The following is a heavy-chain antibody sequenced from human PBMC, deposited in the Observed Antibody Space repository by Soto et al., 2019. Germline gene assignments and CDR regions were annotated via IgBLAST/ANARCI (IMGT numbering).Heavy chain of an antibody. Sequence: PSETLSLTCAVYGGSFSGYYWSWIRQPPGKGLEWIGEINHSGSTNYNPSLKSRVTISVDTSKNQFSLKLSSVTAADTAVYYCARGRRYCSSTSGYRPEPYYYYYGMDVWGQGTTVTVSS. CDR1: GGSFSGYY. CDR3: ARGRRYCSSTSGYRPEPYYYYYGMDV. CDR2: INHSGST. V-gene: IGHV4-34*01. J-gene: IGHJ6*02. D-gene: IGHD2-2*01.